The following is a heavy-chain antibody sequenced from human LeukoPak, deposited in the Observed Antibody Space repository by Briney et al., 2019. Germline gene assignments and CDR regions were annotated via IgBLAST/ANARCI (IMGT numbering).Heavy chain of an antibody. D-gene: IGHD3-10*01. Sequence: ETLSLTCAVYGGSFSGYYWSWIRQPPGKGLEWIGEINHSGSTNYNPSLKSRVTISVDTSKIQFSLKLSSVTAADTAVYYCARGRGGPGAWGQGTLVTVSS. CDR1: GGSFSGYY. CDR3: ARGRGGPGA. V-gene: IGHV4-34*01. J-gene: IGHJ4*02. CDR2: INHSGST.